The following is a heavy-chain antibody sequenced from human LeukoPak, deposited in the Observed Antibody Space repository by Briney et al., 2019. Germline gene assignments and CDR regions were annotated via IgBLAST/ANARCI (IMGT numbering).Heavy chain of an antibody. CDR3: ARDRQATTAYDAFDI. V-gene: IGHV4-59*01. CDR1: GDSISSYY. Sequence: SETLSLTCTASGDSISSYYWSWIRQPPGKGLEWIGYIYYSGSTKYNPSLKGRVTISVDTSKNQFSLKLSSVTAADTAVYYCARDRQATTAYDAFDIWGRGTMVTVSS. CDR2: IYYSGST. J-gene: IGHJ3*02. D-gene: IGHD4-17*01.